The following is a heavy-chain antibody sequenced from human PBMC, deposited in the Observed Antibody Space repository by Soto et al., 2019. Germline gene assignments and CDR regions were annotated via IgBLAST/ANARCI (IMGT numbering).Heavy chain of an antibody. CDR3: ARVFLLRQQLVNFDY. Sequence: ASVKVSCKASGYTFTGYYMQWVRQAPGQGLEWMGWINPNSGGTNYAQKFQGRVTMTRDTSISTAYMELSRLRSDDTAVYYCARVFLLRQQLVNFDYWGQGTLVTVSS. D-gene: IGHD6-13*01. J-gene: IGHJ4*02. CDR2: INPNSGGT. V-gene: IGHV1-2*02. CDR1: GYTFTGYY.